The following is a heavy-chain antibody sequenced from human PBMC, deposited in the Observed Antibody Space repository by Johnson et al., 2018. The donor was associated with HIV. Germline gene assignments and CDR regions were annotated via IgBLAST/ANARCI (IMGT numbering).Heavy chain of an antibody. CDR2: TRYDGSNK. Sequence: QVQLVESGGGLVQPGGSLRLSCAASGLTFSGSGMHWVRQAPGKGLEWVAFTRYDGSNKHYVDSVKGRLTISRDNSKNTLYLQMNSLRAEDTAVYYCARGRKDIAVVDGLDTDAFDTWGQGTVVTVSS. CDR1: GLTFSGSG. V-gene: IGHV3-30*02. D-gene: IGHD2-2*01. CDR3: ARGRKDIAVVDGLDTDAFDT. J-gene: IGHJ3*02.